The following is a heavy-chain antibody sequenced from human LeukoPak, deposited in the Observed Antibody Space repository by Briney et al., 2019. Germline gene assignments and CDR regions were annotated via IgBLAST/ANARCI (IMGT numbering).Heavy chain of an antibody. V-gene: IGHV3-7*05. Sequence: GGSLRLSCAASLSTLSTYWMTWFRQTPGGGLEWVASLKQDGSDKYYVDSVKGRFTISRGNAGNSLYLQMNSLRAEDTAVYYCARGRGWLEDYWGQGTLVTVSS. J-gene: IGHJ4*02. CDR3: ARGRGWLEDY. CDR1: LSTLSTYW. CDR2: LKQDGSDK. D-gene: IGHD5-12*01.